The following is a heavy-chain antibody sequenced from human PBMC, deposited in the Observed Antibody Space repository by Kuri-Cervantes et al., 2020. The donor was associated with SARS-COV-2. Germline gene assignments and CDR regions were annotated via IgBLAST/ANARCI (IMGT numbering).Heavy chain of an antibody. D-gene: IGHD3-3*01. CDR2: ISGSGGST. CDR1: GFTFSNYA. CDR3: AKDSRYDFWSGYYFDY. Sequence: GESLKISCAASGFTFSNYAMSWVRQAPGKGLEWVSAISGSGGSTYYADSVKGRITISRDNSKNTLYLQMNSLRAEDTAVYYCAKDSRYDFWSGYYFDYWGQGTLVTVSS. V-gene: IGHV3-23*01. J-gene: IGHJ4*02.